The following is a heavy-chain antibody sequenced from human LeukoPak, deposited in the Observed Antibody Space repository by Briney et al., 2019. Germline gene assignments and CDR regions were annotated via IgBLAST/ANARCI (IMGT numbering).Heavy chain of an antibody. CDR2: ISGSGGST. CDR1: GFTFSSYA. V-gene: IGHV3-23*01. CDR3: AKSPTIFGVVILGGYFDY. D-gene: IGHD3-3*01. Sequence: GGSLRLSCAASGFTFSSYAMSWVRQAPGKGLEWVSDISGSGGSTYYADSVKGRFTISRDNSKNTLYLQMNSLRAEDTAVYYCAKSPTIFGVVILGGYFDYWGQGTLVTVSS. J-gene: IGHJ4*02.